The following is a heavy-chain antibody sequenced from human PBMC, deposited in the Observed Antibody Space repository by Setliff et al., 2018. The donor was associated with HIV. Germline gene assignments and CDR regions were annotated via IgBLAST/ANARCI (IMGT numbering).Heavy chain of an antibody. CDR2: IYHSGST. CDR3: GGNGYYSIDY. J-gene: IGHJ4*02. V-gene: IGHV4-4*02. D-gene: IGHD3-22*01. CDR1: GGSISSNW. Sequence: SETLSLTCAVSGGSISSNWWSWVRQSPGQGLEWIGEIYHSGSTHYNPSLQSRVTISVDKSKSQFSLKLNSVTAADTAVYYCGGNGYYSIDYWGQGTLVTVSS.